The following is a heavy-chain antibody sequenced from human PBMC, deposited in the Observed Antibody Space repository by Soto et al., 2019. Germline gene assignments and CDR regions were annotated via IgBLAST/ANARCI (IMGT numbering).Heavy chain of an antibody. Sequence: SETLSLTCTVSGGSISSYYWSWIRQPPGKGLEWIGYIYYSGSTNYNPSLKSRVTISVDTSKNQFSLKLSSVTAADTAVYYCAGTIMVRGVRESTWGQGTLVTVSS. J-gene: IGHJ5*02. D-gene: IGHD3-10*01. CDR2: IYYSGST. CDR1: GGSISSYY. CDR3: AGTIMVRGVREST. V-gene: IGHV4-59*01.